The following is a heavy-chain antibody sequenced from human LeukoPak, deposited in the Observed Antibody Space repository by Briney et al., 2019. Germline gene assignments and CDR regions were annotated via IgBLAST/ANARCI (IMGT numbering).Heavy chain of an antibody. CDR2: ISGSGGST. CDR3: AKDPFVVVVSDWFDP. D-gene: IGHD2-15*01. Sequence: PGGSLRLSCAASGFTFSSYAMSWVRQAPGKGLEWASAISGSGGSTYYADSVKGRFTISRDNSKNTLYLQMNSLRAEDTAVYYCAKDPFVVVVSDWFDPWGQGTLVTVSS. V-gene: IGHV3-23*01. CDR1: GFTFSSYA. J-gene: IGHJ5*02.